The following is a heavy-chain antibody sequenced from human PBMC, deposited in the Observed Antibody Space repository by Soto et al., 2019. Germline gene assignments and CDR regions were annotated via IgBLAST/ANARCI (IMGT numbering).Heavy chain of an antibody. D-gene: IGHD3-22*01. J-gene: IGHJ4*02. CDR1: RLSISNSGMC. CDR2: IDWDDGK. Sequence: KPAQTLKSACTGGRLSISNSGMCVSWIRQPPGKALEWLARIDWDDGKYYSTSLKTRLTISKDTSKNQVVLTMTNMDPVDTATYYCARTEHLYYYDSSGPFDYWGQGTLVTVSS. V-gene: IGHV2-70*11. CDR3: ARTEHLYYYDSSGPFDY.